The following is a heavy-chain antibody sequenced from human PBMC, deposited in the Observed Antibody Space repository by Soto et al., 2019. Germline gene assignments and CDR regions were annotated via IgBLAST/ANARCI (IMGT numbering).Heavy chain of an antibody. Sequence: EVQLLESGGGLVQPGGSLRLSCAASGFTFSNYAMTWVRQAPGKGLEWVSTITNSGRSTYYADSVKGRFTISRDNSKNTLYLLMNSLRAEDTAVYFCAKRPASLICFDYWGQGALVTVSS. CDR1: GFTFSNYA. CDR2: ITNSGRST. CDR3: AKRPASLICFDY. V-gene: IGHV3-23*01. J-gene: IGHJ4*02. D-gene: IGHD3-10*01.